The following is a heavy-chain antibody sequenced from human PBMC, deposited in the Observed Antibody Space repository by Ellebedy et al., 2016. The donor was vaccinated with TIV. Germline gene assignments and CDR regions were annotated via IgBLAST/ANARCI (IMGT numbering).Heavy chain of an antibody. D-gene: IGHD4-11*01. CDR1: GSSFSDINW. V-gene: IGHV4-4*02. Sequence: MPSETLSLTCALSGSSFSDINWYSWVRQPPGKGLEWIGEIYHSGTTNYSPSLKRRVTISIDKSKNQFSLTLTSVTAADTAVYYCARTSRIYTSWFDPWGQGTLVTVSS. CDR3: ARTSRIYTSWFDP. CDR2: IYHSGTT. J-gene: IGHJ5*02.